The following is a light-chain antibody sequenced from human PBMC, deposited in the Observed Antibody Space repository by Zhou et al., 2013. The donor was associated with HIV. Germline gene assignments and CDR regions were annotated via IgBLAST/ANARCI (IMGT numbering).Light chain of an antibody. CDR3: QHYNTYPWT. CDR2: RAS. J-gene: IGKJ1*01. V-gene: IGKV1-5*03. CDR1: QSIGSW. Sequence: DIQMAQSPSTLSASVKDRVTIACRASQSIGSWLAWYQQKPGKAPKLLIYRASSLESGVPSRFSGSGSGTEFTLTISSLQPDDFATYYCQHYNTYPWTFGQGTKVEIK.